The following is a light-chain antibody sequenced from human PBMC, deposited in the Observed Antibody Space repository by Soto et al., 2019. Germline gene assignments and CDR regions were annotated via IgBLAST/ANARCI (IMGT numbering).Light chain of an antibody. V-gene: IGKV1-12*01. CDR1: QGVSSW. CDR2: TTT. Sequence: DIQMTQSPSFVSASVGDTVTITCRASQGVSSWLAWYQQKPGKAPKLLIYTTTYLQSGVPSRFSGSGSGAVFTLTISSLQPEDFATYYCQQANSFPLTFGGGTKVEI. CDR3: QQANSFPLT. J-gene: IGKJ4*01.